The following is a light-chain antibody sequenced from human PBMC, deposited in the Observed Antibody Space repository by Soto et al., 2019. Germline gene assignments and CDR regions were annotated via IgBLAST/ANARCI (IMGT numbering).Light chain of an antibody. Sequence: QSALTQPRSVSGSPGQSVTISCTGTSSDVGGYNYVSWYQQHPGKAPKLMIFDVNKRPSGVPDRFSGSKSGDTASLTISGLQAEDEADYYCSSYTSSSTLVVFGGGTQLTVL. J-gene: IGLJ2*01. CDR1: SSDVGGYNY. CDR3: SSYTSSSTLVV. V-gene: IGLV2-11*01. CDR2: DVN.